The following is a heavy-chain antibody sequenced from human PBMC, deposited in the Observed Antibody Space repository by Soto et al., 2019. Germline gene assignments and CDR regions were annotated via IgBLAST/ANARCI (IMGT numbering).Heavy chain of an antibody. J-gene: IGHJ6*02. Sequence: QVQLVESGGGVVQPGRSLRLSCAASGFTFSSYGMHWVRQAPGKGLEWVAVIWYDGSNKYYADSVKGRFTISRDNSKNTLDLQMNSLRAEDTAVYYCARESWFGELYYYYYGMDVWGQGTTVTVSS. V-gene: IGHV3-33*01. CDR1: GFTFSSYG. CDR3: ARESWFGELYYYYYGMDV. D-gene: IGHD3-10*01. CDR2: IWYDGSNK.